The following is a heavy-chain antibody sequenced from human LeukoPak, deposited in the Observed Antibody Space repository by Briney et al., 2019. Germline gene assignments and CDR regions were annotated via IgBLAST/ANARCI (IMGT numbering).Heavy chain of an antibody. CDR3: TIQVGATTFDY. D-gene: IGHD1-26*01. CDR1: GFTFSNAW. Sequence: VGSLRLSCAASGFTFSNAWMSWVRQAPGKGLEWVGRIKSKTDGGTTDYAAPVKGRFTISRDDSKNTLYLQMNSLKTEDTAVYYCTIQVGATTFDYWGQGTLVTVSS. V-gene: IGHV3-15*01. CDR2: IKSKTDGGTT. J-gene: IGHJ4*02.